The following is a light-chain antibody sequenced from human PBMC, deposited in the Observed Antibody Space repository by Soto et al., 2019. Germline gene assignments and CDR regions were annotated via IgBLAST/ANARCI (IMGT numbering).Light chain of an antibody. CDR2: SNN. CDR1: TSNIGNNP. V-gene: IGLV1-44*01. J-gene: IGLJ2*01. CDR3: AAWDDSLNGVL. Sequence: QAVVTQPPSASGTPGQRVTVSCSGSTSNIGNNPVNWYQQLPGTAPKLVVYSNNQRPSGVPDRFSGSKSGTSASLAIRGLQSEDEADYYCAAWDDSLNGVLFGGGTKLTV.